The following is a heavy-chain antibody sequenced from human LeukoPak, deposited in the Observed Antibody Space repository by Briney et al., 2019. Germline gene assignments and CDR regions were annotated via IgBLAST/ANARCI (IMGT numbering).Heavy chain of an antibody. V-gene: IGHV4-4*07. D-gene: IGHD3-3*01. CDR3: GRGRRVNYDFWSGSNPGPYNWFDP. Sequence: PSETLSLTCTVSNGPINNYYWNWIRQPAGKGLEWIGRIYSSGSTNYSPSLQSRVSMSLDTSKNQFSLKLTSVAAEDTAVYYCGRGRRVNYDFWSGSNPGPYNWFDPWGQGTLVTVSS. CDR1: NGPINNYY. CDR2: IYSSGST. J-gene: IGHJ5*02.